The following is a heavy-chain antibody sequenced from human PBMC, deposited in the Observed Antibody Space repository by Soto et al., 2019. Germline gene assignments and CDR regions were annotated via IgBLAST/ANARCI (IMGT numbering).Heavy chain of an antibody. CDR3: ASSYYYGSGSYLLDY. J-gene: IGHJ4*02. CDR2: IIPIFGTA. D-gene: IGHD3-10*01. Sequence: ASVKVSCKASGGTFSSYAISWVRQAPGQGLEWMGGIIPIFGTANYAQKFQGRVTITADKSTSTAYMELSSLRSEDTAVYYCASSYYYGSGSYLLDYWGQGTLVTVSS. V-gene: IGHV1-69*06. CDR1: GGTFSSYA.